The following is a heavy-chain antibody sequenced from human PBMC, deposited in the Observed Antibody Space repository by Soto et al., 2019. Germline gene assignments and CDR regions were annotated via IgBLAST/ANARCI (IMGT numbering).Heavy chain of an antibody. CDR3: ARGGTVTTGYYYYYYGMDV. CDR2: IYYSGST. V-gene: IGHV4-31*03. CDR1: GGSISSGGYY. J-gene: IGHJ6*02. D-gene: IGHD4-17*01. Sequence: SETLSLTCTVSGGSISSGGYYWSWIRQHPGKGLEWIGYIYYSGSTYYNPSLKSRVTISVDTSKNQFSLKLSSVTAADTAVYYCARGGTVTTGYYYYYYGMDVWGQGTTVTVSS.